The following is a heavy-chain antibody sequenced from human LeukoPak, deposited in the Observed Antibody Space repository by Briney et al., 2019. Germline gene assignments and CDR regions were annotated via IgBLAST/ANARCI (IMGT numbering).Heavy chain of an antibody. J-gene: IGHJ4*02. V-gene: IGHV3-23*01. D-gene: IGHD6-19*01. Sequence: GGSLRLSCAASGFTFSSYAMSWVRQAPGKGLEWVSAISGSGANTYYADSVKGRFTISRDNSKNTMYLQMNSLRAEDTAVYYCAKQEEQWLVRGAFDYWGQGTLVTVSS. CDR2: ISGSGANT. CDR3: AKQEEQWLVRGAFDY. CDR1: GFTFSSYA.